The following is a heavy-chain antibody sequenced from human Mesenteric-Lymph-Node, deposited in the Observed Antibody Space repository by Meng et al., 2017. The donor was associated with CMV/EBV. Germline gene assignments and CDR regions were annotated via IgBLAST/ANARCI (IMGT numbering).Heavy chain of an antibody. Sequence: GESLKISCVASGFTFSSYWMTWVRQTPGRGLQWVANINQDGSDHYYVDSVKGRFTIFRDSAKSSLYLQMNSLRVDDTAVYYCARAGGNIAADLYGMDVWGQGTTVTVSS. V-gene: IGHV3-7*01. CDR3: ARAGGNIAADLYGMDV. CDR1: GFTFSSYW. J-gene: IGHJ6*02. D-gene: IGHD6-13*01. CDR2: INQDGSDH.